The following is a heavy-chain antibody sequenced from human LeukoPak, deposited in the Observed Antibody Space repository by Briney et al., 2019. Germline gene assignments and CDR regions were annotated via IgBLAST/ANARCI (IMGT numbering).Heavy chain of an antibody. CDR2: VHYTGST. J-gene: IGHJ4*02. Sequence: SETLSLTCTVSGASIRGAYWGWLRQPPGKGLEYIGYVHYTGSTDYGPFVRSRVTISVDTSKSQFSLNLRSVTAADTAVYYCARLYGGNVESYYFDSWGQGSLVTVSS. CDR1: GASIRGAY. CDR3: ARLYGGNVESYYFDS. V-gene: IGHV4-59*12. D-gene: IGHD4-23*01.